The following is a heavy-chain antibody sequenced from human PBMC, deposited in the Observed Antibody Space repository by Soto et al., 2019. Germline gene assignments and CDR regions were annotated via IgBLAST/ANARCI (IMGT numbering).Heavy chain of an antibody. J-gene: IGHJ4*02. CDR2: IKQDENGK. D-gene: IGHD6-13*01. CDR3: ATPDGPAAAGLVLDF. V-gene: IGHV3-7*02. CDR1: GFTFSSRW. Sequence: EVQLVESGGGLVQPGGSLRLSCEASGFTFSSRWMTWVRQGPGKGLEWVANIKQDENGKDYVDSVKGRFTISRDNAKNSLYLQMNSLRAEDTAVYYCATPDGPAAAGLVLDFWGQGTLVPVSS.